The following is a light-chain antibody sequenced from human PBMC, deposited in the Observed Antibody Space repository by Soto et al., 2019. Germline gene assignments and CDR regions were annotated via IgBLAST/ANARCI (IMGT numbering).Light chain of an antibody. CDR2: DTS. CDR1: QTISNSF. CDR3: QQYGTSEFI. J-gene: IGKJ5*01. V-gene: IGKV3-20*01. Sequence: EIVMTQSPGTLSLSPGERATLSCRASQTISNSFIAWYQQKPGQPPRLLIYDTSSRATGVPHRYSDSGSGTDFTLTISRLEPEDFAVFFCQQYGTSEFIFGQGTRVEIK.